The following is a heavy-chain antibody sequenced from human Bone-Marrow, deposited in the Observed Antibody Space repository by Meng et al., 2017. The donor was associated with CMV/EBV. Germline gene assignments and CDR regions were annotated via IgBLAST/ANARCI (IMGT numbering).Heavy chain of an antibody. CDR3: AKDHAASYYYNAMDV. CDR2: ISWNSGSI. CDR1: GFTFDDYA. Sequence: SLKISCAVSGFTFDDYAMHWVRQAPGKGLEWVSGISWNSGSIGYADSVKGRFVISRDNAKNSLYLQMNSLRGEDTALYYCAKDHAASYYYNAMDVWGQGTTVTGSS. J-gene: IGHJ6*02. V-gene: IGHV3-9*01. D-gene: IGHD2-15*01.